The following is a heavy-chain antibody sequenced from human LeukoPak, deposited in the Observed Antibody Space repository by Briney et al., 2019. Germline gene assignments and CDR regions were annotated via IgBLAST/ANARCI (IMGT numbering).Heavy chain of an antibody. CDR1: GYTFTSYG. CDR2: ISAYNGNT. CDR3: ARAPKATYYDFWSGYQGGPVFDY. Sequence: ASVKVSCKASGYTFTSYGISWVRQAPGQGLEWMGWISAYNGNTNYAQKLQGRVTMTTDTSTSTAYMELRSLRSDDTAVYYCARAPKATYYDFWSGYQGGPVFDYWGQGTLVTVSS. J-gene: IGHJ4*02. D-gene: IGHD3-3*01. V-gene: IGHV1-18*01.